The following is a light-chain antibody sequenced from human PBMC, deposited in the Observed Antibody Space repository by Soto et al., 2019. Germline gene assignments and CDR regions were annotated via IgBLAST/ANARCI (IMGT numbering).Light chain of an antibody. J-gene: IGKJ2*01. Sequence: DIQMTQSPSSLSASVGDRVTIACRASQSISNRLNWYQQKPGKAPVLLIYAASSLHSGVPSRFTGSGSGTDFTLTISSLQPEDFATYYCQQSYSSPYTFGQGTKL. V-gene: IGKV1-39*01. CDR1: QSISNR. CDR2: AAS. CDR3: QQSYSSPYT.